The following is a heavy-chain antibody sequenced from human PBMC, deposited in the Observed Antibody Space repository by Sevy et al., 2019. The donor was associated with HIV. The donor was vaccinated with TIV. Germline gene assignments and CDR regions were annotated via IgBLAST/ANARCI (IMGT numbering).Heavy chain of an antibody. CDR3: ARRRPYCSSTSCYVKDYYYYYMDV. D-gene: IGHD2-2*01. Sequence: SETLSLTCTVSGGSISSYYWSWIRQPPGKGLEWIGYIYYSGSTNYNPSLKSRVTISVDTSKNQFSLKLSSVTAADTAVYYCARRRPYCSSTSCYVKDYYYYYMDVSGKGTTVTVSS. CDR2: IYYSGST. CDR1: GGSISSYY. J-gene: IGHJ6*03. V-gene: IGHV4-59*08.